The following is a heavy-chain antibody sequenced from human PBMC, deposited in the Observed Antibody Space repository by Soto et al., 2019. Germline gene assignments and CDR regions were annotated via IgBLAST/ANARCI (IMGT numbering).Heavy chain of an antibody. CDR3: ARWEIVVVHIGWFDP. Sequence: GGSLRLSCAASGFTFSSYAMHWVRQAPGKGLEWVAVISYDGSNKYYADSVKGRFTISRDNSKNTLYLQMNSLRAEDTAVYYCARWEIVVVHIGWFDPWGQGTLVTVSS. CDR2: ISYDGSNK. J-gene: IGHJ5*02. D-gene: IGHD3-22*01. CDR1: GFTFSSYA. V-gene: IGHV3-30-3*01.